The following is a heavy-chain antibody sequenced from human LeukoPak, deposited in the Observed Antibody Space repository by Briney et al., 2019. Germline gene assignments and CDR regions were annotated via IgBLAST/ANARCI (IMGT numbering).Heavy chain of an antibody. CDR3: ARRRGYSGYDLDY. Sequence: GESLKISRKGSGYSFTSYWIGWVRQMPGKGLGWMGIIYPGDSDTRYSPSFRGQVTISADKSISTAYLQWSSLKASDTAMYYCARRRGYSGYDLDYWGQGTLVTVSS. CDR1: GYSFTSYW. V-gene: IGHV5-51*01. CDR2: IYPGDSDT. D-gene: IGHD5-12*01. J-gene: IGHJ4*02.